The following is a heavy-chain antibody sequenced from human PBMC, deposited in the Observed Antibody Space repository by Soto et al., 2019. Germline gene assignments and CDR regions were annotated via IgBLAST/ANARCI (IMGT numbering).Heavy chain of an antibody. D-gene: IGHD3-22*01. CDR3: ARGGDYYDSSGYLKFDY. V-gene: IGHV1-2*04. CDR1: GYTFTGYY. J-gene: IGHJ4*02. CDR2: INPNSGGT. Sequence: ASVKVSCKASGYTFTGYYMHWVRQAPGQGLEWMGWINPNSGGTNYAQKFQGWVTMTRDTSISTAYMELSRLRSDDTAVYYCARGGDYYDSSGYLKFDYWGQGTLFTVSS.